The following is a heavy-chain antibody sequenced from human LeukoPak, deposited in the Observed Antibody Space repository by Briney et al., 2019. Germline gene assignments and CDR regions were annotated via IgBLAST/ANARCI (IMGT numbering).Heavy chain of an antibody. J-gene: IGHJ4*02. D-gene: IGHD6-19*01. V-gene: IGHV4-59*01. CDR3: AAEGSSGLDY. CDR1: GASISNYY. CDR2: IYYSGGT. Sequence: SETLSLTCTVSGASISNYYWSWIRQPPGKGLEWIGYIYYSGGTNYNPSLKSRVTISVDTSKNQFSLRLSSVTAADTAVYYCAAEGSSGLDYWGQGTLVTVSS.